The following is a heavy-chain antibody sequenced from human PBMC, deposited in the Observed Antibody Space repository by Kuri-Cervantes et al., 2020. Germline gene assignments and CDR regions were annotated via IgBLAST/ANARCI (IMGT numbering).Heavy chain of an antibody. CDR3: ASSDCSSTSCYADFLDAFDI. V-gene: IGHV1-18*01. D-gene: IGHD2-2*01. CDR2: ISAYNGNA. J-gene: IGHJ3*02. CDR1: GYTFTSYG. Sequence: ASVKVSCKASGYTFTSYGISWVRQAPGQGLEWMGWISAYNGNANYAQKLQGRVTMTTDTSTSTAYMELRSLRSDDTAVYYCASSDCSSTSCYADFLDAFDIWGQGTMVTVSS.